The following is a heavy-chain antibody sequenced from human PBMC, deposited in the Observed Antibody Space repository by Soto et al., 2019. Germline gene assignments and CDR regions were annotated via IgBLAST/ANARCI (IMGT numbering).Heavy chain of an antibody. V-gene: IGHV4-34*01. CDR3: ARVRRVAATSAFDI. CDR1: GGSFIGYY. D-gene: IGHD2-15*01. J-gene: IGHJ3*02. CDR2: INHSGST. Sequence: SETLSLTCAFYGGSFIGYYWSWIRQPPGKGLEWIGEINHSGSTNYNPSLKSRVTISVDTSKNQFSLKLSSVTAADTAVYYCARVRRVAATSAFDIWGQGTMVTVSS.